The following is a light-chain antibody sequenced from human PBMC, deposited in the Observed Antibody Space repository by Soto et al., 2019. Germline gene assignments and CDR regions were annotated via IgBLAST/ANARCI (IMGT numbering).Light chain of an antibody. Sequence: QSVLTQPASVSGSPGQSITISCTGTSSDVGGYNYVSWYQQHPDKAPRLMIYDVSNRPSGVSDRFSGSKSGDTASLTISGLLAEDEADYYCTSFTSRHTYVFGTGTKVTVL. CDR1: SSDVGGYNY. J-gene: IGLJ1*01. CDR2: DVS. CDR3: TSFTSRHTYV. V-gene: IGLV2-14*03.